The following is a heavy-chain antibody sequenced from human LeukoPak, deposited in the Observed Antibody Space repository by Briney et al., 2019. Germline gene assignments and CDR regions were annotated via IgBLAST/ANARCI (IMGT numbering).Heavy chain of an antibody. V-gene: IGHV4-38-2*01. J-gene: IGHJ4*02. D-gene: IGHD2-2*01. CDR1: GYSISSGYY. Sequence: SETLSLTCAVSGYSISSGYYWGWIRQPPGKGLEWIGSIYYSGSTYYNPSLKSRVTISVDTSKNQFSLKLSSVTAADTAVYYCASLGGYCSSPWCFDYWGQGTLVTVSS. CDR2: IYYSGST. CDR3: ASLGGYCSSPWCFDY.